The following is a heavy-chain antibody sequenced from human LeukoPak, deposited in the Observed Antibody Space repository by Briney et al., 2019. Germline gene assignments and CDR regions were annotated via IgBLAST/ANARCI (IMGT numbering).Heavy chain of an antibody. J-gene: IGHJ3*02. V-gene: IGHV4-31*03. Sequence: SETLSLTCTVSGGSISSGGYYWSWIRQHPGKGLEWIGYIYYSGSTYYNPSLKSRVTISVDTSKNQFSLKLSSVTAADTAVYHCARLMTYYYDSSGYFDAFDIWGQGTMVTVSS. CDR3: ARLMTYYYDSSGYFDAFDI. CDR2: IYYSGST. CDR1: GGSISSGGYY. D-gene: IGHD3-22*01.